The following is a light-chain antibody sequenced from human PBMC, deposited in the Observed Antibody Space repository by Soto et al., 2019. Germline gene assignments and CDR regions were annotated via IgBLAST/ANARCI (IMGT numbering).Light chain of an antibody. J-gene: IGKJ3*01. CDR3: QQRET. CDR1: QAIHSY. CDR2: ATS. Sequence: DIQMTQSPSSLSASVGERVNLTCRASQAIHSYLNCYQQKPGKAPNRLIFATSTLQSGVPSSFSGSGSGTDFTLPISSPQPEDFATYYCQQRETFGPGTKVDLK. V-gene: IGKV1-39*01.